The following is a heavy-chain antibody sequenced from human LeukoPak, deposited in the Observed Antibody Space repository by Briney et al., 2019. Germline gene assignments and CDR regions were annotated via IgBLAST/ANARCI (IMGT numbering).Heavy chain of an antibody. V-gene: IGHV3-48*02. CDR2: IKPSSSII. J-gene: IGHJ4*02. CDR1: GFSFSSYH. CDR3: ARDRQGGSFDY. D-gene: IGHD2-15*01. Sequence: GGSLRLYCAASGFSFSSYHMNWLPQAPGKGLEWVSFIKPSSSIIYYADSVKGRFTVSRDNAKNSLYLHMHSLSDEDTAVYYCARDRQGGSFDYWGQGTLVTVSS.